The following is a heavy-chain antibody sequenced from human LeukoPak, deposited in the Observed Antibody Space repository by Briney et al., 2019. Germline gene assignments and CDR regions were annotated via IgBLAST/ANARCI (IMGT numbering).Heavy chain of an antibody. CDR2: IYHSGST. V-gene: IGHV4-30-2*01. J-gene: IGHJ4*02. D-gene: IGHD3-22*01. CDR1: GGSISSYS. Sequence: PSETLSFTCTVSGGSISSYSWSWIRQPPGKGLEWIGYIYHSGSTYYNPSLKSRVTISVDRSKNQFSLKLSSVTAADTAVYYCARAYYDSSGYYDYFDYWGQGTLVTVSS. CDR3: ARAYYDSSGYYDYFDY.